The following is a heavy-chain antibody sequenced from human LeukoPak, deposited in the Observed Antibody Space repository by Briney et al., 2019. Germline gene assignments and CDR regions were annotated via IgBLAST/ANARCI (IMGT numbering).Heavy chain of an antibody. J-gene: IGHJ4*02. CDR2: ISGSGGST. CDR3: AEEGGATYYDILTGYPHCYFDC. D-gene: IGHD3-9*01. CDR1: GFTFSSYA. Sequence: GGSLRLSCAASGFTFSSYAMSWFRQAPGKGLEGVSAISGSGGSTYYADSVKGRFTISRDNSKNTLYLQMNSLRAEDTAVYYCAEEGGATYYDILTGYPHCYFDCWGQGTLVTVST. V-gene: IGHV3-23*01.